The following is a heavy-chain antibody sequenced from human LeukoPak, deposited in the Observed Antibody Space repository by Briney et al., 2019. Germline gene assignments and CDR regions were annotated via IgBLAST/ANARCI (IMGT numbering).Heavy chain of an antibody. Sequence: ASEKVSCKASGYTFTGYYMHWVRQAPGRGLEWMGWINPNSGGTNYAQKFQGRVTMTRDTSISTAYMELSRLRSDDTAVYYCARDLVVVQSYYYYYGMDVWGQGTTVTVSS. J-gene: IGHJ6*02. CDR3: ARDLVVVQSYYYYYGMDV. V-gene: IGHV1-2*02. CDR1: GYTFTGYY. D-gene: IGHD2-2*01. CDR2: INPNSGGT.